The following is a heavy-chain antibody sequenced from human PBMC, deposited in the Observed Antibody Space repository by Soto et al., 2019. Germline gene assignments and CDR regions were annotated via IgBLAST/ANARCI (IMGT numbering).Heavy chain of an antibody. CDR3: ARDRLRGYDSSGFYS. CDR1: GYTFTSYD. D-gene: IGHD3-22*01. Sequence: GASVKVSCKASGYTFTSYDINWVRQATGQGLEWMGWMNPNSGNTGYAQKFQGRVTMTTNTSINTVYMELRSLKSDDTAIYYCARDRLRGYDSSGFYSWGQGTMVTVSS. V-gene: IGHV1-8*01. J-gene: IGHJ4*02. CDR2: MNPNSGNT.